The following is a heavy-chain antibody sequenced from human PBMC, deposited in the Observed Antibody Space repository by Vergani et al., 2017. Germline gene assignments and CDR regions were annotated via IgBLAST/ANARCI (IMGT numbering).Heavy chain of an antibody. V-gene: IGHV1-69*01. Sequence: QVQLVQSGAEVKKPGSSVKVSCKTSGGTFKSNTFSWVRQAPGQGLEWMGGIIPIFGTANYAQKFQGRVTITADESTSTAYMELSSLRSEDTAVYYCARAHPGELVRRGFDPWGQGTLVTVSS. J-gene: IGHJ5*02. CDR2: IIPIFGTA. D-gene: IGHD3-9*01. CDR1: GGTFKSNT. CDR3: ARAHPGELVRRGFDP.